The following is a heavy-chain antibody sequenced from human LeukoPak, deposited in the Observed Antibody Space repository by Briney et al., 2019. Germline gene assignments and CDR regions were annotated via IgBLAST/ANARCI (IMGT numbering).Heavy chain of an antibody. CDR3: ARSYYDFWSGYYTVRY. J-gene: IGHJ4*02. CDR2: INPSGGST. CDR1: GYTFTSYG. Sequence: ASVKVSCKASGYTFTSYGISWVRQAPGQGLEWMGIINPSGGSTSYAQKFQGRVTMTRDTSTSTVYMELSSLRSEDTAVYYCARSYYDFWSGYYTVRYWGQGTLVTVSS. D-gene: IGHD3-3*01. V-gene: IGHV1-46*01.